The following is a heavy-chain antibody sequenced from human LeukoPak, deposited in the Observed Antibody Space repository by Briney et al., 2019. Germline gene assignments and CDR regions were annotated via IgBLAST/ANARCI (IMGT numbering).Heavy chain of an antibody. D-gene: IGHD3-22*01. CDR1: GFTLSSYW. CDR2: INSDGRST. J-gene: IGHJ4*02. Sequence: GGSLRLSCAASGFTLSSYWMHWVRQAPGKGLVWVSRINSDGRSTSYADSVKGRFTISRDNAKKTLYLQMNSLRAEDTAVYYCATYDSSGYYYFDYWGQGTLVTVSS. V-gene: IGHV3-74*01. CDR3: ATYDSSGYYYFDY.